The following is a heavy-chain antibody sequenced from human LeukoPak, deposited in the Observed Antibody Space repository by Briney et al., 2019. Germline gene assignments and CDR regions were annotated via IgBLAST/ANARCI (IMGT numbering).Heavy chain of an antibody. CDR3: ASSGYDSPYGDYPSFDY. V-gene: IGHV3-23*01. CDR2: ISGSGGST. D-gene: IGHD4-17*01. Sequence: GGSLRLSCAASGFTFSSYAMSWVRQAPGKGLEWVSAISGSGGSTYYADSVKGRFTISRDNSKNTLYLQMNSLRAEDTAVYYCASSGYDSPYGDYPSFDYWGQGTLVTVSS. J-gene: IGHJ4*02. CDR1: GFTFSSYA.